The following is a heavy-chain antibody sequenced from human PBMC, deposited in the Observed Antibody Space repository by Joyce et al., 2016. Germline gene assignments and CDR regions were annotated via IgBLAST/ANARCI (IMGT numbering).Heavy chain of an antibody. J-gene: IGHJ1*01. CDR2: VTWDGKRT. CDR1: GFSFDDYT. CDR3: VKDRVPQEVWGFGFQH. V-gene: IGHV3-43*01. D-gene: IGHD7-27*01. Sequence: EVQLVESGGVVVQPGGSLRLSCETFGFSFDDYTMQWVRQAPGKGLEWVSLVTWDGKRTYYADSVKGRFTVARDSSQNSLFLQMSSLRPEDTALYYCVKDRVPQEVWGFGFQHWGQGTPVTVSS.